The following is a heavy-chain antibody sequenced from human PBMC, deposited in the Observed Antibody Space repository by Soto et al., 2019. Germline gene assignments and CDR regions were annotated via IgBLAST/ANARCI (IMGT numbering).Heavy chain of an antibody. D-gene: IGHD2-8*02. J-gene: IGHJ3*01. CDR3: ARDILSVGPRANDAFDV. CDR2: INPDNGNT. Sequence: QVQLVQSGAEVRKPGASVNISCRASGFTFSDHLIHWVRQVPGQSLEWMGWINPDNGNTKYSQTIHGRVTISRHSSASIVYVEVSDLTSEDTAVFYCARDILSVGPRANDAFDVWGQGTMVTVSS. CDR1: GFTFSDHL. V-gene: IGHV1-3*01.